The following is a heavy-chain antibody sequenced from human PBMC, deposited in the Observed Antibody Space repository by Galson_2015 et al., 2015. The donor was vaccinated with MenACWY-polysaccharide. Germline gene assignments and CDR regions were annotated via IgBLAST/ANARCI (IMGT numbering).Heavy chain of an antibody. D-gene: IGHD2/OR15-2a*01. CDR1: GFSLSTSKVG. V-gene: IGHV2-5*02. J-gene: IGHJ6*02. Sequence: PALVKPTQTLTLTCTFSGFSLSTSKVGVGWVRQPPGKALEWLAVVFWDDDKRYNPSLKSRVTITKDTSKNQVVLKMTNMEPEDTATYYCAHRLSGTEWYVYFFDVWGQGTTVTVSS. CDR2: VFWDDDK. CDR3: AHRLSGTEWYVYFFDV.